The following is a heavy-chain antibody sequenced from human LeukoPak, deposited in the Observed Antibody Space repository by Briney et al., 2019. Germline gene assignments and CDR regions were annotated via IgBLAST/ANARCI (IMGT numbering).Heavy chain of an antibody. CDR3: VQLGYCSGGSCYSGMFVDY. V-gene: IGHV3-30*04. Sequence: GRSLRLSCAASGFTFSSYAMHWVRQAPGKGLEWVAVMSYDGSNKYYADSVKGRFTISRDNSKNTLYLQMNSLRAEDTAVYYCVQLGYCSGGSCYSGMFVDYWGQGTLVTVSS. CDR2: MSYDGSNK. CDR1: GFTFSSYA. J-gene: IGHJ4*02. D-gene: IGHD2-15*01.